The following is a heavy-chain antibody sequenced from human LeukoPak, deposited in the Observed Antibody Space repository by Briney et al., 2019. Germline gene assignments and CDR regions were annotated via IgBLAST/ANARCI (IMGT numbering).Heavy chain of an antibody. D-gene: IGHD3-16*01. J-gene: IGHJ4*02. CDR3: GRAAISWGGWHDY. V-gene: IGHV4-34*01. Sequence: SETLSLTCALYGGSFSGSYWSWIPHPPPKGLWWIVEVNHGESTNHHPSLKSRVTISVDTSKKQLSLKLSSMTAADKAVYYCGRAAISWGGWHDYWGQGTLVTVSS. CDR2: VNHGEST. CDR1: GGSFSGSY.